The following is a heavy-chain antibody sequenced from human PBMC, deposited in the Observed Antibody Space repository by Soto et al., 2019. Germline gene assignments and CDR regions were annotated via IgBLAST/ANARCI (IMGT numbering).Heavy chain of an antibody. V-gene: IGHV1-69*01. Sequence: QVQLVQSGAEVKKPGSSVKVFCKASGGTFSNYTISWVRQAPGQGLEWMGGIIPVFGTTDYEQKFQGRVTITADGSTSTAYMKLSSLRSADTAVYYCARSSPYIVVRKPTGNQDYYGMDVWGQGTTATVSS. CDR2: IIPVFGTT. CDR1: GGTFSNYT. CDR3: ARSSPYIVVRKPTGNQDYYGMDV. D-gene: IGHD2-2*01. J-gene: IGHJ6*02.